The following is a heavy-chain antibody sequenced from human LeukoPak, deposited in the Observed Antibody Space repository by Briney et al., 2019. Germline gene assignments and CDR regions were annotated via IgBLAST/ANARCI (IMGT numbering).Heavy chain of an antibody. CDR2: MNPNSGNT. CDR1: GYTFTSYD. V-gene: IGHV1-8*01. Sequence: ASVKVSCKASGYTFTSYDINWVRQATGQGLEWMGWMNPNSGNTGYAQKFQGRVTMTRDTSTSTVYMELSSLRSEDTALYYCARGIDTYPDYWGQGTLVTVSS. J-gene: IGHJ4*02. CDR3: ARGIDTYPDY. D-gene: IGHD2-2*01.